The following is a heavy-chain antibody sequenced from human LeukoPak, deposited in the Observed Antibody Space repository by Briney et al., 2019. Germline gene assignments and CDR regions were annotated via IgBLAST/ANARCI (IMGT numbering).Heavy chain of an antibody. D-gene: IGHD6-6*01. CDR1: GGSISSYY. J-gene: IGHJ4*02. V-gene: IGHV4-59*12. CDR2: IYHSGST. Sequence: SETLSLTCTVSGGSISSYYWSWIRQPPGKGLEWIGYIYHSGSTYYNPSLKSRVTISVDRSKNQFSLKLGSVTAADTAVYYCASSSIAARPSPFDYWGQGTLVTVSS. CDR3: ASSSIAARPSPFDY.